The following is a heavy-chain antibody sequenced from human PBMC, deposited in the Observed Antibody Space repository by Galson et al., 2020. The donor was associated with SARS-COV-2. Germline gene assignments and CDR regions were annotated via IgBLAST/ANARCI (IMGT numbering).Heavy chain of an antibody. Sequence: GGSLRLSCAASGFTFSNFGMHWVRQAPGKGLEWVAVISNDGTNTYYADSVKGRFTISRDNSKNTLYLQMNSLTVEDTAVYHCAKSLWFGELLSPFDYWGQGALVTVSS. CDR1: GFTFSNFG. V-gene: IGHV3-30*18. CDR3: AKSLWFGELLSPFDY. D-gene: IGHD3-10*01. CDR2: ISNDGTNT. J-gene: IGHJ4*02.